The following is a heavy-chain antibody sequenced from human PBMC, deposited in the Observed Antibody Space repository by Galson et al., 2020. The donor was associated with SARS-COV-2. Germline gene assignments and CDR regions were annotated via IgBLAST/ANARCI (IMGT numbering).Heavy chain of an antibody. D-gene: IGHD3-9*01. CDR2: ISAYNDNT. CDR3: ARAIRPYYDILTGFHYGMDV. V-gene: IGHV1-18*01. J-gene: IGHJ6*02. Sequence: RQAPGQGLEWMGWISAYNDNTNSAQKLQGRVTMTTDTSTSTAYMELRSLRSDDTAVYYCARAIRPYYDILTGFHYGMDVWGQGTTVTVSS.